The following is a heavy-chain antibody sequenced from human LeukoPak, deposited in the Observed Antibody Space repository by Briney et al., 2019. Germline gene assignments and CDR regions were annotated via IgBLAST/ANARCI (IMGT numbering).Heavy chain of an antibody. CDR3: ARDRWELLYYYYHHMDV. CDR2: ISSYGSTM. D-gene: IGHD1-26*01. V-gene: IGHV3-48*03. Sequence: PGGSLRLSCAASGFTFSSYEMNWVRQAPGKGLEWISYISSYGSTMKYADSVKGRFTISRDNAKNLLYLQMNNLRAEDTAVYYCARDRWELLYYYYHHMDVWGKGTTVTVSS. CDR1: GFTFSSYE. J-gene: IGHJ6*03.